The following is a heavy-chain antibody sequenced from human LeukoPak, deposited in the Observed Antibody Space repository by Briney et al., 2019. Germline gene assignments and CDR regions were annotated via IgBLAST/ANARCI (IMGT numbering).Heavy chain of an antibody. V-gene: IGHV1-18*01. J-gene: IGHJ3*02. Sequence: GASVKVSCKASGYTFTNYGISWVRQAPGQGLECMGWISAYNGNTKYVQKFQGRVTMTTDTSTSTAYMELSRLRSDDTAVYYCARGPYSSGWHEIWGQGTMVTVSS. CDR1: GYTFTNYG. CDR3: ARGPYSSGWHEI. CDR2: ISAYNGNT. D-gene: IGHD6-19*01.